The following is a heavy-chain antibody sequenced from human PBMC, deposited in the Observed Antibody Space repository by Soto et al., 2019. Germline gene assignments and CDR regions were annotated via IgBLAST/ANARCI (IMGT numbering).Heavy chain of an antibody. CDR2: INHSGST. D-gene: IGHD2-8*02. Sequence: SETLSLTCAVYGGSFSGYYWTWIRQPPGRGLEWIGEINHSGSTNYNPSLKSRVTISVDTSKNQFSLKLTSVTAADTAVYYCARDKITGLFDYWGQGTLVTVS. J-gene: IGHJ4*02. CDR3: ARDKITGLFDY. V-gene: IGHV4-34*01. CDR1: GGSFSGYY.